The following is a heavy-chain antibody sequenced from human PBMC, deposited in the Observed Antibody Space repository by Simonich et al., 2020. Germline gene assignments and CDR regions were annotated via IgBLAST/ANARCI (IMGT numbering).Heavy chain of an antibody. CDR1: GGSFSGSY. CDR2: INHSEST. V-gene: IGHV4-34*01. CDR3: ARGLRVAAAGTAFQH. J-gene: IGHJ1*01. D-gene: IGHD6-13*01. Sequence: QVQLQQWGAGLLKPSETLSLTCAVYGGSFSGSYWSWIRQPPGKGLEGIGEINHSESTNSNPSLQSRVTISVDTSKNQFSLKLSSVTAADTAVYYCARGLRVAAAGTAFQHWGQGTLVTVSS.